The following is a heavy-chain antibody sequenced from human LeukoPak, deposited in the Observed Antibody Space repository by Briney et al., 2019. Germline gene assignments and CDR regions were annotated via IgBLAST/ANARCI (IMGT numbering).Heavy chain of an antibody. CDR1: GGSISVYY. V-gene: IGHV4-59*08. J-gene: IGHJ3*02. Sequence: SETLPLTCTVSGGSISVYYWIWIRQPPGKGLEWIAYIDYTGSTKYNPSLRSRVTISLDAPNNQIFLNLSSVTATDTAVYYCARPDSHLSAFDIWGQGTMVSVSS. CDR2: IDYTGST. D-gene: IGHD2-21*01. CDR3: ARPDSHLSAFDI.